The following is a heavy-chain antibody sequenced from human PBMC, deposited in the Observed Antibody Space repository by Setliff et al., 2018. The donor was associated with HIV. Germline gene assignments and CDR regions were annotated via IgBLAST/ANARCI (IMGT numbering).Heavy chain of an antibody. D-gene: IGHD3-3*01. CDR3: ARAPRIFPEFNNPHPHFDH. CDR1: GYTFTNYG. V-gene: IGHV1-18*01. J-gene: IGHJ4*02. CDR2: ISGYNGNT. Sequence: ASVKVSCKASGYTFTNYGISWVRQAPGQGLEWMGWISGYNGNTNYAEKLQGRVTMTTDTSTSTAYMELRGLISDDTAVYFCARAPRIFPEFNNPHPHFDHWGQGTLVTVSS.